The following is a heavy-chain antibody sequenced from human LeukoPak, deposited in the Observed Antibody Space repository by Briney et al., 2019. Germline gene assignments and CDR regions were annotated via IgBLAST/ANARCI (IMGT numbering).Heavy chain of an antibody. Sequence: SVKVSCKASGGTFSSYAISWVRQAPGQGLEWMGGIIPIFGTANYAQKFQGRVTITADESTSTAYMELSSLRSEDTAVYYCARTADPQSSDFDYWGQGTLVTVSS. J-gene: IGHJ4*02. CDR2: IIPIFGTA. CDR1: GGTFSSYA. V-gene: IGHV1-69*13. D-gene: IGHD2-21*02. CDR3: ARTADPQSSDFDY.